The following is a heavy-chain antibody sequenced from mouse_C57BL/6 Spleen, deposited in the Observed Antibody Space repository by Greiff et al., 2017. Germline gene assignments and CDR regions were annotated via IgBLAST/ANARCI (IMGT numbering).Heavy chain of an antibody. CDR1: EYAFPSHD. Sequence: DVKLVESGGGLVQPGESLKLSCESNEYAFPSHDMSWVRKTPEKRLEWVAAINSDGGSTYYPDTMERRFIISRDNTKKTLYLQMSSLRSEDTALYYCASYGYDREFAYWGQGTLVTVSA. D-gene: IGHD2-2*01. J-gene: IGHJ3*01. CDR2: INSDGGST. V-gene: IGHV5-2*01. CDR3: ASYGYDREFAY.